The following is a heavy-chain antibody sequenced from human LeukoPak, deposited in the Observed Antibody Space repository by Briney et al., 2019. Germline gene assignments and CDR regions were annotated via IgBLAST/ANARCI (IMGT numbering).Heavy chain of an antibody. D-gene: IGHD1-26*01. CDR3: ARDIGSGDAFDI. CDR1: GGSISSHY. Sequence: PSETLSLTCTVSGGSISSHYWSWIRQPPGKGLEWIGYIYYSGSTNYNPSLKSRVTIPVDTSKNQFSLKLSSVTAADTAVYYCARDIGSGDAFDIWGQGTMVTVSS. CDR2: IYYSGST. J-gene: IGHJ3*02. V-gene: IGHV4-59*11.